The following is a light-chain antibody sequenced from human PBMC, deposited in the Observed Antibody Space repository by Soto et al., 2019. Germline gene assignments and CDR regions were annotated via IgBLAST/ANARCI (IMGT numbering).Light chain of an antibody. CDR1: SSDVGGYNY. J-gene: IGLJ1*01. V-gene: IGLV2-14*01. Sequence: QSVLTQPASVSGSPGQSITISCTGPSSDVGGYNYVSWYQQHPGKAPKLMIYEVSNRPSGVSNRFSGSKSCNTASLTISGLQVEDDSDYYCSSYTSSSTIFLTRTKRTVL. CDR3: SSYTSSSTI. CDR2: EVS.